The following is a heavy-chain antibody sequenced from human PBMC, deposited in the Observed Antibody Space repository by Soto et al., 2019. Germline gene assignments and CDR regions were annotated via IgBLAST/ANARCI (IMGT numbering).Heavy chain of an antibody. V-gene: IGHV1-18*01. CDR3: ARDNGCGGADA. CDR2: ISAYNGNT. CDR1: GYSFTSYG. J-gene: IGHJ6*02. D-gene: IGHD3-10*01. Sequence: QVQLVQSGAEVKKPGASVKVSCKASGYSFTSYGISWVRQAPGQGLEWMGWISAYNGNTNYAQKLQGRVTMTTDTPQGQGYRGGGGLGADGPAGCSGARDNGCGGADAGGQGPP.